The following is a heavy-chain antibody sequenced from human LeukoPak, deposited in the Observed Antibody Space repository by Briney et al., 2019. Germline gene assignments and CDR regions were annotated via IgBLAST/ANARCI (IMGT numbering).Heavy chain of an antibody. CDR2: MNPNSGYA. Sequence: ASVKVSCKASGYSFISYDINWVRQAPGQGLEWKGWMNPNSGYAGFAQKFQGRVTSTRDTSTGTAYLELSSLRSEDTAVYFCARGEYYGSGSWGYRGQGTLVTVSS. J-gene: IGHJ4*02. D-gene: IGHD3-10*01. CDR1: GYSFISYD. CDR3: ARGEYYGSGSWGY. V-gene: IGHV1-8*02.